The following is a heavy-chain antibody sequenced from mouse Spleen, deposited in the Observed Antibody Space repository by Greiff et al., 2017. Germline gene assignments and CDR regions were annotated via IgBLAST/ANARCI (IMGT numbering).Heavy chain of an antibody. CDR2: INPSNGGT. CDR3: TRYYLYYAMDY. CDR1: GYTFTSYY. D-gene: IGHD5-5*01. V-gene: IGHV1S81*02. Sequence: VQLQQSGAELVKPGASVKLSCKASGYTFTSYYMYWVKQRPGQGLEWIGEINPSNGGTNFNEKFKSKATLTVDKSSSTAYMQLSSLTSEDSAVYYSTRYYLYYAMDYWGQGTSVTVSS. J-gene: IGHJ4*01.